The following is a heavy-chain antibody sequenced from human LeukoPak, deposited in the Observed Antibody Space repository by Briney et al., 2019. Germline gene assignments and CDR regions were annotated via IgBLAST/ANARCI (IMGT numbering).Heavy chain of an antibody. Sequence: PSETLSLTCTVPGGSISSYYWSWVRQPPGKGLEWIGHVSYDGSTNYSPSLKSRVTISLYTSKNQYSLNLSSVTTADTAVYYCARTTTTFDDWGQGTLVTVSS. CDR2: VSYDGST. CDR3: ARTTTTFDD. CDR1: GGSISSYY. V-gene: IGHV4-59*01. D-gene: IGHD4-11*01. J-gene: IGHJ4*02.